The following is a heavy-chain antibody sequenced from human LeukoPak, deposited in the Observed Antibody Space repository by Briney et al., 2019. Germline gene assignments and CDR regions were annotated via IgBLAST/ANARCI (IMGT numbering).Heavy chain of an antibody. Sequence: PGGSLRLPCAASGFTFSSYAMSGVRQAPGKGLEWVSSISGSGGNTFYADSVKGRFTISKDNSKNTLYLQMNILRAEDTAAYHCAKGRNEDGDAALNYWGQGTLVTVSS. CDR1: GFTFSSYA. V-gene: IGHV3-23*01. J-gene: IGHJ4*02. CDR3: AKGRNEDGDAALNY. CDR2: ISGSGGNT. D-gene: IGHD4-17*01.